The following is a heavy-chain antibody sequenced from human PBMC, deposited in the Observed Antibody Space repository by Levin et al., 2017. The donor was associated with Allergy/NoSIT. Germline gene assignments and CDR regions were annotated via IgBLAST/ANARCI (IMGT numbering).Heavy chain of an antibody. CDR2: TSSNGGTT. V-gene: IGHV3-64D*06. CDR3: VKKGGIGSGSSTGWFDP. J-gene: IGHJ5*02. Sequence: GGSLRLSCTASGFTFSSYTMHWVRQAPGKGLEYVSGTSSNGGTTYYADSVKGRFTISRDNSMDTLYLQMSSLRAEDTAVYYCVKKGGIGSGSSTGWFDPWGQGTLVTVSS. D-gene: IGHD3-10*01. CDR1: GFTFSSYT.